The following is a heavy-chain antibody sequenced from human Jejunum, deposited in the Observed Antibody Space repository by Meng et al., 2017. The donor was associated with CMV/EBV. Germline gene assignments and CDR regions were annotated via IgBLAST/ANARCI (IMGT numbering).Heavy chain of an antibody. Sequence: SYGMRWVRQATGKGLGWVANIKEDRSEKCYVDSVKGRFTISRDNAKNSLYLQMNSLRAEDTAVYYCAREAPIYDFWNGYYTAYFDCWGQGTLVTVSS. CDR1: SYG. V-gene: IGHV3-7*01. D-gene: IGHD3-3*01. J-gene: IGHJ4*02. CDR2: IKEDRSEK. CDR3: AREAPIYDFWNGYYTAYFDC.